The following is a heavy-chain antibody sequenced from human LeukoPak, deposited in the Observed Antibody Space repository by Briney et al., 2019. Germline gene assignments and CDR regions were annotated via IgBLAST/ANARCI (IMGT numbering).Heavy chain of an antibody. Sequence: GGSLRLSCAASGFTFSSYAMHWVRQAPGKGLEWVAIIWSDGNNKYYADSVEGRFTISRDTSKNTLFLQMNSLRAEDTAVYYCARGQPGVAAAGNLDYWGQGTLVTVSS. D-gene: IGHD6-13*01. CDR3: ARGQPGVAAAGNLDY. J-gene: IGHJ4*02. V-gene: IGHV3-33*01. CDR2: IWSDGNNK. CDR1: GFTFSSYA.